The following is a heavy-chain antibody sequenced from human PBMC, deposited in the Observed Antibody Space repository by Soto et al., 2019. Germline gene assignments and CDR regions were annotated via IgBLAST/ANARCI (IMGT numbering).Heavy chain of an antibody. V-gene: IGHV2-5*02. CDR3: AHIPNYYQYDWFDP. J-gene: IGHJ5*02. CDR2: IYCDDDK. Sequence: QITLKESGPTLVKPTQTLTLTCTFSGFSLTTRGVGVGWIRQPPGKALECLALIYCDDDKRYSPSLQSRLSTTNDTSKNQEVLTTTNVDPVDTATYYCAHIPNYYQYDWFDPWGQGTLVSVSS. CDR1: GFSLTTRGVG. D-gene: IGHD3-16*01.